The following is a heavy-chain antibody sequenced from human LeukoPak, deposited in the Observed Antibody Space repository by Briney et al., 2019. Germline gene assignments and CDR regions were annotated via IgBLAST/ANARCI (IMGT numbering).Heavy chain of an antibody. V-gene: IGHV3-48*03. CDR1: GFTFSSYE. J-gene: IGHJ4*02. CDR2: ISSSGSTI. Sequence: GGSLRLSCAASGFTFSSYEMNWVRQAPGKGLEWVSYISSSGSTIYYADSVKGRFTISRDNAKNSLYLQMNSLRAEDTAVYYCAREELLWFGELLYHENFDYWGQGTLVTVSS. D-gene: IGHD3-10*01. CDR3: AREELLWFGELLYHENFDY.